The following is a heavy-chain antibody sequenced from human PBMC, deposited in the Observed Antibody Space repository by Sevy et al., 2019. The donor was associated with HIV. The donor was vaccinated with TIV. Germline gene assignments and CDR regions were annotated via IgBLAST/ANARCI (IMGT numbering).Heavy chain of an antibody. J-gene: IGHJ5*02. CDR2: IWYDGSNK. V-gene: IGHV3-33*01. Sequence: GGSLRLSCAASGFTFSSYGMHWVRQAPGKGLERVAVIWYDGSNKYYADSVKGRFTISRDNSKNTLYLQMNSLRAEDTAVYYCARTPGSGWYVGNWFDPWGQGTLVTVSS. D-gene: IGHD6-19*01. CDR3: ARTPGSGWYVGNWFDP. CDR1: GFTFSSYG.